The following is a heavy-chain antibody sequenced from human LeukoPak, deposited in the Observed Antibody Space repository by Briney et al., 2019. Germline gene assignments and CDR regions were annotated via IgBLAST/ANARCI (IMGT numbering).Heavy chain of an antibody. V-gene: IGHV4-31*03. CDR3: ARGGGNSWYYYYYMDV. CDR2: IYYSGST. Sequence: SQTLSLTCTVSGGSISSGGYYWSWLRQHPGKGLEWIGYIYYSGSTYYNPSLKSRVTISVDTSKNQFSLKLSSVTAADTAVYYCARGGGNSWYYYYYMDVWGKGTTVTVSS. J-gene: IGHJ6*03. D-gene: IGHD6-13*01. CDR1: GGSISSGGYY.